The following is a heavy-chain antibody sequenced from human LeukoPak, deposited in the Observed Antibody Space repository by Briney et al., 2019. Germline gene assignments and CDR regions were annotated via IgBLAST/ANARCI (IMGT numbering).Heavy chain of an antibody. Sequence: GASVKVSCKASGYTFTGYYMHWVRQAPGQGLEWMGWINPNSGGTNYAQKFQGRVTMTRDTSISTAYMELSRLRSDDTAVYYCARDGCPGYCSSAYDPWGQGTLVTVSS. CDR2: INPNSGGT. V-gene: IGHV1-2*02. J-gene: IGHJ5*02. D-gene: IGHD2-2*01. CDR3: ARDGCPGYCSSAYDP. CDR1: GYTFTGYY.